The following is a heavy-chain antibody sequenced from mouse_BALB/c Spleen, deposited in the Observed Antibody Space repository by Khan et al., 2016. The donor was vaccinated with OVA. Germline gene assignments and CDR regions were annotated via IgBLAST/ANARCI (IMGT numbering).Heavy chain of an antibody. J-gene: IGHJ1*01. CDR3: ARTGRYFDV. CDR2: IDPANGNT. CDR1: GFNIKDTY. Sequence: EVQLQESGAELVKPGASVKLSCTASGFNIKDTYMHWVKQRPEQGLEWIGRIDPANGNTKYDPKFPGKATITADTSSNTAYLQLSSLTSEDTAVYYCARTGRYFDVWGAGTTVTVSS. V-gene: IGHV14-3*02.